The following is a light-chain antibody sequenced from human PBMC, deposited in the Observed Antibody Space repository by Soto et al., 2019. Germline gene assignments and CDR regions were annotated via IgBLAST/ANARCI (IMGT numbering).Light chain of an antibody. CDR1: QDIGPY. Sequence: DIQMTQSPSSLSASVGDRVTITCRASQDIGPYLAWYQQKSGRVPELLIYSASTLQSGVTSRFSGSGSGADFSLTISGLQPEDAATYYCQKYDSSPLTFGGGTKVEI. V-gene: IGKV1-27*01. CDR2: SAS. CDR3: QKYDSSPLT. J-gene: IGKJ4*01.